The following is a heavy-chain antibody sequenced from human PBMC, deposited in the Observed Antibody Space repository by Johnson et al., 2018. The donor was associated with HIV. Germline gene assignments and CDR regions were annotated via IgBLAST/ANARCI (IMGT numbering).Heavy chain of an antibody. V-gene: IGHV3-11*04. CDR2: ISSSGNTI. D-gene: IGHD6-13*01. CDR3: ARRAVGGSWFLGNAFDI. Sequence: QVQLVESGGGLVKPGGSLRLSCAASGFTFSDYYMNWIRQAPGKGLEWVSYISSSGNTIYYADSVKGRFTISRDNTKNSLYLQMNSLRAEDTAVYDCARRAVGGSWFLGNAFDIWGQGTMVTVSS. CDR1: GFTFSDYY. J-gene: IGHJ3*02.